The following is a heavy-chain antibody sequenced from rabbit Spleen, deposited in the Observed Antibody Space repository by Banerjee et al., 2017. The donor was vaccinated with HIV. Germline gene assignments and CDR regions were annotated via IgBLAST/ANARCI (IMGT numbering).Heavy chain of an antibody. J-gene: IGHJ4*01. CDR1: GFSFSSSYD. Sequence: EQLEESGGGLVKPEGSLTLTCKASGFSFSSSYDMCWVRQAPGKGLEWIACIYTGNSKSCIAGWARGHFTISRTSSATVTLRMTSLTVADPATYFCARDAGSGPYIDGYFSLWGPGTLVTVS. CDR3: ARDAGSGPYIDGYFSL. D-gene: IGHD8-1*01. V-gene: IGHV1S45*01. CDR2: IYTGNSKS.